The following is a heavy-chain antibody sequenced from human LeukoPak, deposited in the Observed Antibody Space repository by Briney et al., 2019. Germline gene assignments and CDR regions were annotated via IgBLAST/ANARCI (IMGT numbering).Heavy chain of an antibody. J-gene: IGHJ5*02. CDR1: GGSISSGSYY. Sequence: PSETLSLTCTVSGGSISSGSYYWSWIRQPAGKGLEWIGRIYTSGSTNYNPSLKSRVTISVDTSKNQFSLKLSSVTAADTAVYYCARDWFGILTGYYIAWFDPWGQGTQVTVSS. CDR3: ARDWFGILTGYYIAWFDP. V-gene: IGHV4-61*02. CDR2: IYTSGST. D-gene: IGHD3-9*01.